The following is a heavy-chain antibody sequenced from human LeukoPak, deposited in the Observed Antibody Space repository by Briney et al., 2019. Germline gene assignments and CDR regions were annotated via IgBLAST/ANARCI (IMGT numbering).Heavy chain of an antibody. V-gene: IGHV1-8*01. D-gene: IGHD6-13*01. CDR3: ARGYSSSWYGDWFDP. Sequence: SSVKVSFKASGYTFTSYDINWVRQATGQGLEWMGWTNPNSGNTGYAQKFQGRVTMTMNTSINTAYMELSSLRSEDTAVYYCARGYSSSWYGDWFDPWGQGTLVTVSA. J-gene: IGHJ5*02. CDR1: GYTFTSYD. CDR2: TNPNSGNT.